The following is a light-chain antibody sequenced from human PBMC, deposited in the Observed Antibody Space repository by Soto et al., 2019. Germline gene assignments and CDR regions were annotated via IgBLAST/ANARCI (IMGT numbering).Light chain of an antibody. CDR3: QQLRLYPST. Sequence: IQLTQSPSSLSASVGDRVTITCRASQDIAIYLAWYQQKPGEAPKLLIYAASTSYGGVPSRFSGSGSGTDFALTITSLQAEDFATYYCQQLRLYPSTFGGGTKLDIK. CDR1: QDIAIY. J-gene: IGKJ4*01. V-gene: IGKV1-9*01. CDR2: AAS.